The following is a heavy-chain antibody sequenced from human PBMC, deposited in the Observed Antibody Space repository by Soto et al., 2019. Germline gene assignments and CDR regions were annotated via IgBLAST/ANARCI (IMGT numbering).Heavy chain of an antibody. Sequence: GASVKVSCKASGGTFSSYAISWVRQAPGQGLEWMGGIIPIFGTANYAQKFQGRVTITADESTSTAYMELSSLRSEDTAVYYCARDPDYYGSGIPFYGMDVWGQGTTVTVSS. V-gene: IGHV1-69*13. CDR3: ARDPDYYGSGIPFYGMDV. D-gene: IGHD3-10*01. J-gene: IGHJ6*02. CDR2: IIPIFGTA. CDR1: GGTFSSYA.